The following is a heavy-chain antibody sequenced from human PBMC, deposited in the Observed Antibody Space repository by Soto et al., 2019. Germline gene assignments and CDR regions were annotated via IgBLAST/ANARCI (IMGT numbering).Heavy chain of an antibody. CDR1: GFTFSDYY. V-gene: IGHV3-11*05. CDR3: ARDSVYYGDYELNYFDY. CDR2: ISSTSYT. J-gene: IGHJ4*02. Sequence: QVQLVESGGGLVKPGGSLRLSCAASGFTFSDYYMSWIRQAPGEGLEWVSYISSTSYTNYADSVKGRFTISRDNAKNSLYLQMNSLRAEVTAVYYCARDSVYYGDYELNYFDYRGQGTLGTVSS. D-gene: IGHD4-17*01.